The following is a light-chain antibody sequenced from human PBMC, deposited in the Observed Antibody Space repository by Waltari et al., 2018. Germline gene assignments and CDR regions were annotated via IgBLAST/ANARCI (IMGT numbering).Light chain of an antibody. V-gene: IGKV1-9*01. CDR2: AAS. CDR3: QQLNSYPIT. Sequence: TCRASHGISNNLAWDQQKPGKAPKLLISAASTLQSGVPLRFSGSGSGTDFTLTISSLQPEDFATYYCQQLNSYPITFGQGTRLEIK. J-gene: IGKJ5*01. CDR1: HGISNN.